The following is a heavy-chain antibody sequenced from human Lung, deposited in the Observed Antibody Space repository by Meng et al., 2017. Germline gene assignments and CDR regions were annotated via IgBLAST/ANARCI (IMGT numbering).Heavy chain of an antibody. J-gene: IGHJ4*02. CDR2: INHGGST. D-gene: IGHD3-10*01. CDR1: GGSISGSY. V-gene: IGHV4-34*01. Sequence: QVQPRQWGGGLLRPSENLSLTCAVYGGSISGSYWSWIRQSSAKGLEWIGKINHGGSTNYNPSLESRVTISVDTPKNQFSLRLTSMTVADTAVYYCARERHSTIIRGVIDFWGQGALVTVSS. CDR3: ARERHSTIIRGVIDF.